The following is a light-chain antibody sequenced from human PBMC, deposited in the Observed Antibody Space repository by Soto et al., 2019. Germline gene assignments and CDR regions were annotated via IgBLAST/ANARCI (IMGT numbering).Light chain of an antibody. V-gene: IGKV1D-8*01. CDR1: PGSSSS. CDR3: HQYYSFPQT. J-gene: IGKJ1*01. CDR2: AAS. Sequence: VSWTTQSTSLLFASTGDSVSFSCRINPGSSSSIASYQQKPGKAPELLIYAASTLLSGVPSRFRGRGSGTDFTLTIIFLQAEDFATDYCHQYYSFPQTFSQGTKVDI.